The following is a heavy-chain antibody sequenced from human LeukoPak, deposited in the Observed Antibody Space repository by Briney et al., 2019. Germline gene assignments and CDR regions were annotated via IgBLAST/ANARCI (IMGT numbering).Heavy chain of an antibody. CDR2: VNTNGGAT. Sequence: GGSLRLSCSASGFTFSNYPMHWVRQAPGKGLEYVSVVNTNGGATYYADSVKGRSTISRDNSKNTVYLQISSLRGEDTAMYYCVRGSRIMDVWGQGTTVTVSS. J-gene: IGHJ6*02. CDR3: VRGSRIMDV. V-gene: IGHV3-64D*06. CDR1: GFTFSNYP.